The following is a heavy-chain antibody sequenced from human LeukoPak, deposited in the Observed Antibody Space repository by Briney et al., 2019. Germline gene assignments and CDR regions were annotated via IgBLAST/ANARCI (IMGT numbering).Heavy chain of an antibody. CDR1: GGSISSYY. D-gene: IGHD2-15*01. V-gene: IGHV4-59*08. CDR3: ARGGGVVAATTNWFDP. J-gene: IGHJ5*02. CDR2: IFYTGST. Sequence: SETLSLTCTVSGGSISSYYWSWIRQPPGKGLEWIGYIFYTGSTNYNPSLKGRVTISVLTSKNRFSLILTSVTAADTAVYYCARGGGVVAATTNWFDPWGQGTLVTVSS.